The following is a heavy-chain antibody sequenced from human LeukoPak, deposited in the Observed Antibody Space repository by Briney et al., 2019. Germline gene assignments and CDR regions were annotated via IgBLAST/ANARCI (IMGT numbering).Heavy chain of an antibody. D-gene: IGHD3-22*01. J-gene: IGHJ3*02. V-gene: IGHV4-59*01. CDR2: IYYSGST. CDR3: ARDSSGYYIDAFDI. Sequence: PSETLSLTCTVSDDSISDYYRGWIRQPPGKGLEWIGYIYYSGSTNYNPSLKSRVTISVDTSKNQFSLKLSSVTAADTAVYYCARDSSGYYIDAFDIWGQGTMVTVSS. CDR1: DDSISDYY.